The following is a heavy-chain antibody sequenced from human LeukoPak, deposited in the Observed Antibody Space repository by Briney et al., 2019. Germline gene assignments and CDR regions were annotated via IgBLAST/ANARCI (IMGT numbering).Heavy chain of an antibody. CDR1: GCSISSGYY. Sequence: SETLSLTCTVSGCSISSGYYWGWIGQPPGKGLEWIGSFYHSGNTYYEPSLKSRVTISVDTSKNQFSLKLNSVTAADMAMYYCARDSGITGTRRAFDIWGQGTMVTVSS. J-gene: IGHJ3*02. V-gene: IGHV4-38-2*02. CDR2: FYHSGNT. CDR3: ARDSGITGTRRAFDI. D-gene: IGHD1-20*01.